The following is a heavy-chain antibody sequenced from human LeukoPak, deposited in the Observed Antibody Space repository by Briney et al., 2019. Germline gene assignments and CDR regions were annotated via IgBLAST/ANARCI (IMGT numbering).Heavy chain of an antibody. V-gene: IGHV4-39*01. J-gene: IGHJ4*02. CDR2: ISYSGT. Sequence: SETLSLTCTVSGGSISISNYYWGWIRQPPGRGLEWIGGISYSGTYCNPSLKSRLAISVDTSKNHFSLNLRSVTAADTAVYYCARRTSNPVGAIDYWGQGTLVTVSS. D-gene: IGHD1-26*01. CDR3: ARRTSNPVGAIDY. CDR1: GGSISISNYY.